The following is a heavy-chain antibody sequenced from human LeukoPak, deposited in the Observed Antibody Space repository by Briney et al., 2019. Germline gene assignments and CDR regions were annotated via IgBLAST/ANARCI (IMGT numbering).Heavy chain of an antibody. V-gene: IGHV4-34*01. Sequence: PSETLSLTCAAYGGSFSGYYWSWIRQPPGKGLEWIGEINHSGSTNYNPSLKSRVTISVDTSKNQFSLKLSSVTAADTAVYYCARGPYDFWSGYSYPFDYWGQGTLVTVSS. CDR2: INHSGST. CDR1: GGSFSGYY. CDR3: ARGPYDFWSGYSYPFDY. J-gene: IGHJ4*02. D-gene: IGHD3-3*01.